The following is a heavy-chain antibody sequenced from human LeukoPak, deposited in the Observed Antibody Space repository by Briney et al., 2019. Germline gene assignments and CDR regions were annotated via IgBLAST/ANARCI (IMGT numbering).Heavy chain of an antibody. D-gene: IGHD6-19*01. CDR2: ISSSSSYI. CDR3: ARDLAGYSSGWSDY. Sequence: PGGSLRLSCAASGFTFSSYSMNWARQAPGKGLEWVSSISSSSSYIYYADSVKGRFTISRDNAKNSLYLQMNSLRAEDTAVYYCARDLAGYSSGWSDYWGQGTLVTVSS. V-gene: IGHV3-21*01. CDR1: GFTFSSYS. J-gene: IGHJ4*02.